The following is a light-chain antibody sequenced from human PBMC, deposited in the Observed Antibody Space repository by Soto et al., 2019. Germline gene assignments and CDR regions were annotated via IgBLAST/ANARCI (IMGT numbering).Light chain of an antibody. CDR1: NSDVGGYNY. J-gene: IGLJ2*01. Sequence: QSALTQPRSVSGSPGQSVTISCTGTNSDVGGYNYVSWYQQHPGKAPKVMIYDVSERPSGVPDRFSGSKSGNTASLTISGLQAEDEADYYCCSYAGSYTVVFGGGTKVNVL. V-gene: IGLV2-11*01. CDR2: DVS. CDR3: CSYAGSYTVV.